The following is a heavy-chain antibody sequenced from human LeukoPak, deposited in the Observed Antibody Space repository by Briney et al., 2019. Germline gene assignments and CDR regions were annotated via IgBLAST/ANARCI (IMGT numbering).Heavy chain of an antibody. V-gene: IGHV3-23*01. J-gene: IGHJ4*02. Sequence: YPGGSLRLSCAASGFIFSNYAVTWVRQAPGKGLEWVSTITDVGDIFYTYSVRGRFTISRDNSKNTVYMQMDGLRAEDTAVYYCTRDRGGSPTDVFDYWGQGTLVTVSS. CDR3: TRDRGGSPTDVFDY. D-gene: IGHD2-15*01. CDR1: GFIFSNYA. CDR2: ITDVGDI.